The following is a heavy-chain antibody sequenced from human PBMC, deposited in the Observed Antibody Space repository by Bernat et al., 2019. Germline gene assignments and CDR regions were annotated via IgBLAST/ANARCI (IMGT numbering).Heavy chain of an antibody. J-gene: IGHJ4*02. CDR3: ARGGLLWFGDPFDF. Sequence: QVQLQESGPGLVKPSETLALTCTVSGGSINSFYWSWIRQPPGKGLEWIAYVSNSGASKYNPSLRSRVTISIDTSNNQFSLKLNSVTAVDTAVYYCARGGLLWFGDPFDFWGQGTLVTVSS. CDR2: VSNSGAS. V-gene: IGHV4-59*01. CDR1: GGSINSFY. D-gene: IGHD3-10*01.